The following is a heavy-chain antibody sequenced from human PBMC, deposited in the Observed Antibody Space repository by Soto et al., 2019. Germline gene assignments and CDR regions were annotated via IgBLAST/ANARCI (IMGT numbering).Heavy chain of an antibody. CDR2: IYYTGST. Sequence: QVQLQESGPGLVKPSETLSLTCTVSGGSISSYYWSWIRQPPGKGLECIGYIYYTGSTNYNPSLKGRVTISVDTSKNQFSLKLSSVTAADTAVYYCATIFTAAAEDGMDVWGQGTTVTVSS. D-gene: IGHD6-13*01. CDR1: GGSISSYY. CDR3: ATIFTAAAEDGMDV. V-gene: IGHV4-59*01. J-gene: IGHJ6*02.